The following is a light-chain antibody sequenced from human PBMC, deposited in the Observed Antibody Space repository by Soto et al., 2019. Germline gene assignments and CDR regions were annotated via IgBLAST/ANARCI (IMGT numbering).Light chain of an antibody. CDR1: SSDVGGYNY. CDR3: SSYTARSTWV. J-gene: IGLJ3*02. V-gene: IGLV2-14*01. Sequence: QSALTHPASVSGSPGQSITISCTGTSSDVGGYNYVSWYQQHPGTSPKLMIYEVSNRPSGVSNRFSGSKSGNTASLIISGLQAEDEGDYYCSSYTARSTWVFGGGTKLTVL. CDR2: EVS.